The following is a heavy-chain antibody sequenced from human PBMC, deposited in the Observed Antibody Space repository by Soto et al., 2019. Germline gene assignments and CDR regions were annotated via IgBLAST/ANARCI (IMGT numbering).Heavy chain of an antibody. CDR2: IYHSGST. CDR1: GGSISSSNW. CDR3: ARSKIYYDILTGYYHSPFGY. Sequence: PSQTLSLTCTVSGGSISSSNWWSCVRQPPGKGLDWIGEIYHSGSTNYNPSLKSRVTISVDKSKNQFSLKLSSVTAADTAVYYCARSKIYYDILTGYYHSPFGYWGQGTLVTVSS. V-gene: IGHV4-4*02. D-gene: IGHD3-9*01. J-gene: IGHJ4*02.